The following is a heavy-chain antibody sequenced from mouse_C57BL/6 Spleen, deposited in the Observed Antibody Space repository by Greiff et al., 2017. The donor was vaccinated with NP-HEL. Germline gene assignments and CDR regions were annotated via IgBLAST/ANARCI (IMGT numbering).Heavy chain of an antibody. J-gene: IGHJ4*01. CDR2: IRNKANGYTT. Sequence: DVHLVESGGGLVQPGGSLSLSCAASGFTFTDYYMSWVRQPPGKALEWLGFIRNKANGYTTEYSASVKGRFTISRDNSQSILYLQMNALRAEDSATYYCARHIYYDYDDAMDYWGQGTSVTVSS. CDR3: ARHIYYDYDDAMDY. D-gene: IGHD2-4*01. CDR1: GFTFTDYY. V-gene: IGHV7-3*01.